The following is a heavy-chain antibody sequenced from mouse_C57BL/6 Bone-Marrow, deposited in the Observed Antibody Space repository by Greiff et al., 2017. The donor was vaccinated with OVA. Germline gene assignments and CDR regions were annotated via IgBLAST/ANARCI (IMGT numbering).Heavy chain of an antibody. V-gene: IGHV1-50*01. J-gene: IGHJ4*01. D-gene: IGHD2-4*01. CDR3: ARFPIYYDYDLDAMDY. Sequence: QVQLQQPGAELVKPGASVKLSCKASGYTFTSYWMQCVKQRPGPGLEWIGEIDPSDSYTNYTQKFKGQAKLTVDTSSSTAYMQLSSLTSEDSAVYYCARFPIYYDYDLDAMDYWGQGTSVTVSS. CDR1: GYTFTSYW. CDR2: IDPSDSYT.